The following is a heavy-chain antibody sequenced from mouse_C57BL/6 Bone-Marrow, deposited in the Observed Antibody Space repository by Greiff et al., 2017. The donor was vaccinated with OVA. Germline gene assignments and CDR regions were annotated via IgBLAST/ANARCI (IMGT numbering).Heavy chain of an antibody. V-gene: IGHV1-72*01. D-gene: IGHD1-1*01. CDR1: GYTFTSYW. CDR3: ARHYAYYFDD. Sequence: QVQLQQPGAELVKPGASVKLSCKASGYTFTSYWMHWVKQRPGRGLEWIGRIDPNSGGTKYNEKFKSKATLTVDKPSSTAYMQISSLTSEDSAVYYCARHYAYYFDDWGQGTTLTVSS. CDR2: IDPNSGGT. J-gene: IGHJ2*01.